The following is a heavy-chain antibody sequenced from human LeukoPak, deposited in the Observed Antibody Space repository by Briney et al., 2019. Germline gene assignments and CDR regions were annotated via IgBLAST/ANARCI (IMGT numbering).Heavy chain of an antibody. Sequence: GGSLRLSCAASGFTFSSYAMHWVRQAPGKGLEWVAVISYDGSNKYYADSVKGRFTISRDNSKNTLYLQMNSLRAEDTAVYYCARTEAYYDSSGYYNSPFDYWGQGTLVTVSS. D-gene: IGHD3-22*01. CDR1: GFTFSSYA. J-gene: IGHJ4*02. V-gene: IGHV3-30-3*01. CDR3: ARTEAYYDSSGYYNSPFDY. CDR2: ISYDGSNK.